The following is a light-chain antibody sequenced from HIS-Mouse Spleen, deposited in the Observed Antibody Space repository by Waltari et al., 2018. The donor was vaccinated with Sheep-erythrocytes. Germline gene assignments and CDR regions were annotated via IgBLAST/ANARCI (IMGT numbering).Light chain of an antibody. CDR2: EVS. CDR1: SSDVASYNR. CDR3: SLYTSSSTLV. J-gene: IGLJ2*01. V-gene: IGLV2-18*01. Sequence: QSALTQPPSVFESPGKSVTISFPGTSSDVASYNRVSWYQQPPGTAPKLRIYEVSTRPSGVPDRFSGSKSGNTASLTISGLQAEDEADYYCSLYTSSSTLVFGGGTKLTVL.